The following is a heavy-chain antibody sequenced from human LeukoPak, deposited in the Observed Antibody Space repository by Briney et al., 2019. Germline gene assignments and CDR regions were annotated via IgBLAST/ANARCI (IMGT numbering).Heavy chain of an antibody. CDR2: IYPDESNI. D-gene: IGHD2-2*03. CDR3: ARPPSRGYSSSFEY. Sequence: GESLKISCKGSGYSFPTYWIARVRQMPGKGLEWMGIIYPDESNIRYSPSFQGQVTISAGKSISTAYLQWSSLKASDTAMYYCARPPSRGYSSSFEYWGQGTLVTVSS. V-gene: IGHV5-51*01. CDR1: GYSFPTYW. J-gene: IGHJ4*02.